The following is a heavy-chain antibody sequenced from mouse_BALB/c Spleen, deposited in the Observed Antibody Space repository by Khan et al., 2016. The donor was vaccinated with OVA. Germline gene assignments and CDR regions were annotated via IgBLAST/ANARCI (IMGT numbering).Heavy chain of an antibody. Sequence: QVQLQQSGAELVRPGASVKLSCKTSGYIFTSYWIHWVKQRSEQGLEWIARIYPGTDNTYYNEKLKDKATLTADKSSSTAYMQLSSLKSEDSAVYFCAREEALYYFDYWGQGITLTVSS. J-gene: IGHJ2*01. D-gene: IGHD3-2*02. CDR3: AREEALYYFDY. CDR2: IYPGTDNT. CDR1: GYIFTSYW. V-gene: IGHV1S132*01.